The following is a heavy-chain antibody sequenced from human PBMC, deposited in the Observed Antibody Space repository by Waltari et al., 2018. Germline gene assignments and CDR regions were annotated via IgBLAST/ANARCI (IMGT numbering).Heavy chain of an antibody. CDR2: ISSSSSYI. V-gene: IGHV3-21*01. Sequence: FSSYSMNWVRQAPGKGLEWVSSISSSSSYIYYADSVKGRFTISRDNAKNSLYLQMNSLRAEDTAVYYCARDPGIAAAGTTYYYYGMDVWGQGTTVTVSS. CDR3: ARDPGIAAAGTTYYYYGMDV. J-gene: IGHJ6*02. D-gene: IGHD6-13*01. CDR1: FSSYS.